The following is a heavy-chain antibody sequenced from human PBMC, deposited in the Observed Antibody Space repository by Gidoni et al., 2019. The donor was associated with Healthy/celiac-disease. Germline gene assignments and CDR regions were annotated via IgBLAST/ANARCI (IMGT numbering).Heavy chain of an antibody. D-gene: IGHD3-22*01. Sequence: QVQLVQSGAEVKKPGASVTVSCKVSVYTLTELSMHWVRQAPGKGREWKGGFDPEDGETIYAQKFQGRVTMTEDTSTDTAYMELSSLRSEDTAVYYCAPAGDYYVSSGYYYWGQGTLVTVSS. CDR3: APAGDYYVSSGYYY. J-gene: IGHJ4*02. CDR1: VYTLTELS. CDR2: FDPEDGET. V-gene: IGHV1-24*01.